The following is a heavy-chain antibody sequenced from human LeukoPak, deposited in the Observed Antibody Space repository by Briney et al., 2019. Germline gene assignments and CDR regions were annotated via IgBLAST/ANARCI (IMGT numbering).Heavy chain of an antibody. D-gene: IGHD3-22*01. CDR2: ISAYNGNT. V-gene: IGHV1-18*01. Sequence: GASVKVSCKASGYTFTSYGISWVRQAPGQGLEWMGWISAYNGNTNYAQKLQGRVTMTTDTSTSTAYMELRSLRPDDTAVYYCARDFGDYYDSSGYAPSDAFDIWGQGTMVTVSS. CDR3: ARDFGDYYDSSGYAPSDAFDI. J-gene: IGHJ3*02. CDR1: GYTFTSYG.